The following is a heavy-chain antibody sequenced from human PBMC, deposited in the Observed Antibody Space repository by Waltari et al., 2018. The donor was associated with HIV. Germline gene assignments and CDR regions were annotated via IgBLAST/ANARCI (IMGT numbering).Heavy chain of an antibody. D-gene: IGHD2-2*01. CDR1: GGSISSSNW. CDR3: ARASSPRYGFDI. J-gene: IGHJ3*02. V-gene: IGHV4-4*02. CDR2: IYHSGST. Sequence: QVHLQESGPGLVKPSGTLSLTCAVSGGSISSSNWWSWVRQPPGKGLEWIGEIYHSGSTNCNPSLKSRVTISEDKSKNQFSLKLSSVTAADTAVYYCARASSPRYGFDIWGQGTMVTVSS.